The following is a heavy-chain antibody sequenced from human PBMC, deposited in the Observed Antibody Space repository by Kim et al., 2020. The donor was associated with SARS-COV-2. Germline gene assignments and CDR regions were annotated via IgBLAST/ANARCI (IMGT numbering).Heavy chain of an antibody. V-gene: IGHV3-64*01. CDR3: ARDQMGFWSGFGYYYGMDV. J-gene: IGHJ6*02. D-gene: IGHD3-3*01. Sequence: GGSLRLSCGASGFTFSSYAMHWVRQAPGKGLEYVSAISSNGGSTYYANSVKGRFTISRDNSKNTLYLQMGSLRAEDMAVYYCARDQMGFWSGFGYYYGMDVWGQGTTVTVSS. CDR2: ISSNGGST. CDR1: GFTFSSYA.